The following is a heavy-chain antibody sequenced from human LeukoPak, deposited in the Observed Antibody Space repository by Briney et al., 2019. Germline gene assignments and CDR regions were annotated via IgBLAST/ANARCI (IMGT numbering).Heavy chain of an antibody. Sequence: SETLSLTCTVSGGSISSYYWSWIRQPAGKGLEWIGRIYTSGSTNYNPSLKSRVTMSVDTSKNQFSLKLSSVTAADTAVYYCARELVPAANVLMVYAKGYFDYWGQGTLVTVSS. CDR2: IYTSGST. D-gene: IGHD2-8*01. J-gene: IGHJ4*02. CDR1: GGSISSYY. CDR3: ARELVPAANVLMVYAKGYFDY. V-gene: IGHV4-4*07.